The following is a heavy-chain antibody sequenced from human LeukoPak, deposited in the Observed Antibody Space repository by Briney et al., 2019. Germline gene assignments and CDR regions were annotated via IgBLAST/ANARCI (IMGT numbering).Heavy chain of an antibody. V-gene: IGHV4-59*08. Sequence: SETLSLTCTVSGGSISSYYWSWIRQPPGKGLEWIGYIYYSGSTNYNPSLKSRVTISVDTSNNQFSLKLSSVTAADTALYYCARHRPGPYDYWGQGTLVTVSP. CDR2: IYYSGST. CDR1: GGSISSYY. J-gene: IGHJ4*02. CDR3: ARHRPGPYDY.